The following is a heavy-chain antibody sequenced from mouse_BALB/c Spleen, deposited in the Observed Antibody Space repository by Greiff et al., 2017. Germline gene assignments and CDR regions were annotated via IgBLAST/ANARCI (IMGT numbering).Heavy chain of an antibody. Sequence: QVQLQQSGPGLVAPSQSLSITCTVSGFSLTGYGVNWVRQPPGKGLEWLGMIWGDGSTDYNSALKSRLSISKDNSKSQVFLKMNSLQTDDTARYYCARGRYGNFSAWFAYWGQGTLVTVSA. CDR3: ARGRYGNFSAWFAY. V-gene: IGHV2-6-7*01. CDR1: GFSLTGYG. D-gene: IGHD2-1*01. CDR2: IWGDGST. J-gene: IGHJ3*01.